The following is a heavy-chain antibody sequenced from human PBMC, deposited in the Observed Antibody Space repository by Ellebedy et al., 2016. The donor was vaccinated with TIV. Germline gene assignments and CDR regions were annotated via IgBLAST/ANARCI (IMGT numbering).Heavy chain of an antibody. CDR2: IGTTGDT. V-gene: IGHV3-13*01. J-gene: IGHJ4*02. CDR3: VRDPGGGEFDY. CDR1: GFTFSSYD. D-gene: IGHD2-21*01. Sequence: GESLKISXAASGFTFSSYDMHWVRQVTGKGLEWVSTIGTTGDTYYPGSVKGRFTISRENAKNSLYLQMNSLRAGDTAVYYCVRDPGGGEFDYWGQGILVTVSS.